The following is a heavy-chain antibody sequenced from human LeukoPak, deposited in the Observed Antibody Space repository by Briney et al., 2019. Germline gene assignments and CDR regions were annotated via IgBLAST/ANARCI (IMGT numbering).Heavy chain of an antibody. CDR3: ARNGRVRRVVKDLFEY. CDR2: VSPYNGNT. Sequence: ASVRVSCKASGYTFTGYYMHWVRQAPGQGLEWMGRVSPYNGNTFYSQRLQDRVTISKDNSTSTAYMDLRNLRTDDTAMYYCARNGRVRRVVKDLFEYWGQGTLVAVSS. CDR1: GYTFTGYY. D-gene: IGHD3-10*01. J-gene: IGHJ4*02. V-gene: IGHV1-18*04.